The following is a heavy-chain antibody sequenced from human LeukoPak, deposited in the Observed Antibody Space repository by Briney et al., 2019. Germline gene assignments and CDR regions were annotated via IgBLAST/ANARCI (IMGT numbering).Heavy chain of an antibody. CDR2: ISSSSSYI. J-gene: IGHJ4*02. Sequence: GGSLRLSCAASEFTFSSYSMSWVRQAPGKGLDWVSSISSSSSYIYYADSLKGRFTTSRDNAKNSLYLQMNSLRAEDTAVYYCARGNSCSGGSCSYYFDYWGQGTLVTVSS. CDR1: EFTFSSYS. D-gene: IGHD2-15*01. CDR3: ARGNSCSGGSCSYYFDY. V-gene: IGHV3-21*01.